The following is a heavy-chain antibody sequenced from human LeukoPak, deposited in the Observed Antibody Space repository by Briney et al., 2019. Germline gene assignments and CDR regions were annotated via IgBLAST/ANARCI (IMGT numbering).Heavy chain of an antibody. D-gene: IGHD3-10*01. J-gene: IGHJ4*02. CDR1: GFTFSNAW. CDR3: TGGVYGSGSFDY. Sequence: GGSLRLSCAASGFTFSNAWMSWVRQAPGKGLELVGRIKSKTDGGTTDYAAPVKGRFTISRDDSKNTLYLQMNSLKTEDTAVHYCTGGVYGSGSFDYWGQGTLVTVSS. CDR2: IKSKTDGGTT. V-gene: IGHV3-15*01.